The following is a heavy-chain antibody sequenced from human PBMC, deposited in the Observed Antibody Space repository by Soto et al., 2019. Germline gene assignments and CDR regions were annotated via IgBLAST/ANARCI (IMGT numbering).Heavy chain of an antibody. J-gene: IGHJ4*02. CDR1: GYTFSSYT. CDR3: ARDSPPVDY. Sequence: QVQLVQSGAEVKKSGASVKVSCKASGYTFSSYTISWVRQAPGQGLEWMGWISAYNGNTKYAQKLQDRVTMTTDTSKNTAYMELRSLSSDDTAVYSCARDSPPVDYWGQGTLVTVSS. V-gene: IGHV1-18*01. CDR2: ISAYNGNT.